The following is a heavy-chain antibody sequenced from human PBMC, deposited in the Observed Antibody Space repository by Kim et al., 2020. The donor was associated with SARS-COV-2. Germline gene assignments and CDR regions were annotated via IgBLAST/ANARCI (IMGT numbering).Heavy chain of an antibody. V-gene: IGHV1-69*13. D-gene: IGHD3-10*01. CDR3: AREDYYATTRRGAFDI. J-gene: IGHJ3*02. CDR2: IIPIFGTA. Sequence: SVKVSCKASGGTFSSYAISWVRQAPGQGLEWMGGIIPIFGTANYAQKFQGRVTITADESTSTAYMELSSLRSEDTAVYYCAREDYYATTRRGAFDIWGQGTMVTVSS. CDR1: GGTFSSYA.